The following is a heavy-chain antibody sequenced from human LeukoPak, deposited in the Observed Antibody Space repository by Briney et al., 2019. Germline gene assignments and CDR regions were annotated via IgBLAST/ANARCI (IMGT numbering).Heavy chain of an antibody. D-gene: IGHD6-13*01. V-gene: IGHV5-51*01. CDR1: GYSFISYW. J-gene: IGHJ6*03. CDR2: IYLGDSTT. CDR3: ARQTIAAAPYYYYYMDV. Sequence: GESLKISCKGSGYSFISYWIAWVRQMPGKGLEWMGIIYLGDSTTRYSPSFQGQVTISVDKSISTAYLKWSSLKASDTAIYYCARQTIAAAPYYYYYMDVWGEGTPVTVSS.